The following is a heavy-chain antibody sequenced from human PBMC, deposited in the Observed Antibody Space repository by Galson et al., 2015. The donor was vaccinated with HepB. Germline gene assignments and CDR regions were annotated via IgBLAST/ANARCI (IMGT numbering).Heavy chain of an antibody. Sequence: SLRLSCAASGFTFSSYGMHWVRQAPGKGLEWVAVISYDGSNKYYADSVKGRFTISRDNSKNSLYLQMNSLRAEDTAVYYCAKDGYYVRQADYWGQGTLVTVSS. V-gene: IGHV3-30*18. CDR2: ISYDGSNK. CDR1: GFTFSSYG. D-gene: IGHD3-10*02. J-gene: IGHJ4*02. CDR3: AKDGYYVRQADY.